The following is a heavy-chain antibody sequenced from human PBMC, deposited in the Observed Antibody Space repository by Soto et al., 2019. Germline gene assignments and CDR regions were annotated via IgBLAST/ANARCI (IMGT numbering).Heavy chain of an antibody. CDR2: VYHSGKT. D-gene: IGHD2-2*01. CDR1: GDYISSHY. Sequence: QVQLQESGPGLVKPSETLSLTCTVSGDYISSHYWSWIRQPPGKRLEWIGYVYHSGKTDSNPSLKSRVTISMDTSKNQVSLSLTSVTAADTAVYYCAIPKGTTPAVWYFDLWGRGTLVTVSS. CDR3: AIPKGTTPAVWYFDL. J-gene: IGHJ2*01. V-gene: IGHV4-59*08.